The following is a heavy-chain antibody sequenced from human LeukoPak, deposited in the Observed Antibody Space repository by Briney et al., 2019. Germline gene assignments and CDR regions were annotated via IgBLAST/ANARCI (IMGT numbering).Heavy chain of an antibody. CDR2: IKDDGSQK. V-gene: IGHV3-7*01. CDR3: ARWYSSTWSNYYYGMDV. CDR1: GFTFSSYW. D-gene: IGHD6-13*01. Sequence: GGSLRLSCAASGFTFSSYWMAWVRQAPGKELEWVANIKDDGSQKYYVDSVKGRFTISRDNAKNSLHLQMNSLRAEDTAVYYCARWYSSTWSNYYYGMDVWGQGTTVTVSS. J-gene: IGHJ6*02.